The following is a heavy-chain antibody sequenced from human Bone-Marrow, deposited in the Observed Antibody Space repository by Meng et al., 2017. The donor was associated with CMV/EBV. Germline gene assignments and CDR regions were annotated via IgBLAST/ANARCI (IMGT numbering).Heavy chain of an antibody. CDR3: AGGAADHYYYYYGMDG. D-gene: IGHD2-15*01. CDR2: IYYSGST. J-gene: IGHJ6*02. V-gene: IGHV4-30-4*08. CDR1: GGSISSGDYY. Sequence: LRLSCTVSGGSISSGDYYWSWIRQPPGKGLEWIGYIYYSGSTYYNPSLKSRVTISVDTSKNQFSLKLSSVTAADTAVYYCAGGAADHYYYYYGMDGWGQGTTVTVSS.